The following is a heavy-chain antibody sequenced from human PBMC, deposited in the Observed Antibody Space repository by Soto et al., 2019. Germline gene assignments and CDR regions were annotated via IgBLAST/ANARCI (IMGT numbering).Heavy chain of an antibody. D-gene: IGHD2-2*01. CDR3: AKVEDDCSSTRCYLLRYYYYYGMDV. V-gene: IGHV3-30*18. CDR2: ISDDGSNK. Sequence: GGSLRLSCAASGFTFSSYGMHWVRQAPGKGLEWVSVISDDGSNKYYADSVKGRFTISRDNSKNTLYLQMNSLRAEDTAVYYCAKVEDDCSSTRCYLLRYYYYYGMDVWGQGTTVTVPS. J-gene: IGHJ6*02. CDR1: GFTFSSYG.